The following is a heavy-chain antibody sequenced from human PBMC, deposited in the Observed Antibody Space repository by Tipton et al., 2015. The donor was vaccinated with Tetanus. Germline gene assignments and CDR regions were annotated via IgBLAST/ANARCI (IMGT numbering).Heavy chain of an antibody. Sequence: GLVKPSETLSLTCTVSGGSVRSGDYSWNWIRQPPGKGLEWLAYVAYRGRTNSNYDLKSRITTSHDTSKNHFFLRLTSVTSADTAVYYCARANYDNSKKGPFDSWGQGTLVIVSS. CDR2: VAYRGRT. D-gene: IGHD3-3*01. CDR3: ARANYDNSKKGPFDS. V-gene: IGHV4-61*08. CDR1: GGSVRSGDYS. J-gene: IGHJ4*02.